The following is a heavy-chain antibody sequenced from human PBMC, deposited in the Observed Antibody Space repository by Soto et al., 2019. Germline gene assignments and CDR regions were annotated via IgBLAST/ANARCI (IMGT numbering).Heavy chain of an antibody. CDR3: ETERIYSHHHDFEQRGRRPLVNVYYG. J-gene: IGHJ6*01. D-gene: IGHD3-3*01. V-gene: IGHV3-21*01. CDR1: VVTWIIYS. CDR2: ISGSSRDI. Sequence: NPWWTXRVSCTSSVVTWIIYSIALFRHAPGKGLEWVSSISGSSRDIDYADSVNGRFSISRENAQNSLYLQMNSLRAEDTDVYYCETERIYSHHHDFEQRGRRPLVNVYYG.